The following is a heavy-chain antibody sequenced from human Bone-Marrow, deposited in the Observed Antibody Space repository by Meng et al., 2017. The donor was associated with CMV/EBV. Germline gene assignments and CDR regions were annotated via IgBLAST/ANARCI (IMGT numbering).Heavy chain of an antibody. CDR3: AIWEVYAATITGGFFDD. D-gene: IGHD5-12*01. CDR2: IIPIFGTA. J-gene: IGHJ4*02. Sequence: SVKVSCKASGGTFSSYAISWVRQAPGQGLEWMGGIIPIFGTANYAQKFQGRVTITTDESTGTAYMELSSLRSEDTAVYYCAIWEVYAATITGGFFDDWGQGTLVTVSS. V-gene: IGHV1-69*05. CDR1: GGTFSSYA.